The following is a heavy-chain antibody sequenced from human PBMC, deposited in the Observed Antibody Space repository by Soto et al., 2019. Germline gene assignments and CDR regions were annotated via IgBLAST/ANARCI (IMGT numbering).Heavy chain of an antibody. D-gene: IGHD2-2*01. CDR3: ARYQLLLSPENWFDP. CDR1: GGSISSSSYY. Sequence: PSETLSLTCTVSGGSISSSSYYWGWIRQPPGKGLEWIGSIYYSGSTYYNPSLKSRVTISVDTSKNQFSLKLSSVTAADTAVYYCARYQLLLSPENWFDPWGQGTLVTVSS. J-gene: IGHJ5*02. V-gene: IGHV4-39*01. CDR2: IYYSGST.